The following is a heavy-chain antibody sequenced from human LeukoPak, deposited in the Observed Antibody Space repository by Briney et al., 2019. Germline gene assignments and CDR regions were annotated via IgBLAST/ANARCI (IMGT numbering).Heavy chain of an antibody. Sequence: PSETLSLTCTVSGGSLSSSSYYWGWIRQPPGTGLEWIGSIYYSGSTYYNPSLKSRVTISVDTSKNQFSLKLSSVTAADTAVYYCARGMTAMVPWGQGTLVTVSS. D-gene: IGHD5-18*01. CDR1: GGSLSSSSYY. V-gene: IGHV4-39*01. CDR2: IYYSGST. J-gene: IGHJ5*02. CDR3: ARGMTAMVP.